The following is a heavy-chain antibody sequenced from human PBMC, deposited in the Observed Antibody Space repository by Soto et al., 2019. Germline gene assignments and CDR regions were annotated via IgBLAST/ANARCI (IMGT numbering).Heavy chain of an antibody. CDR3: AREWESIAARPLDY. Sequence: GGTPRPSCAASGFTFSSYSMNWVRQAPGKXLEWVSSXXSXXSXXXXXDXXXGRFTISRDNAKNSLYLQVNSLRAEDTAVYYCAREWESIAARPLDYWGQGTLVTASS. CDR2: XXSXXSXX. D-gene: IGHD6-6*01. J-gene: IGHJ4*02. CDR1: GFTFSSYS. V-gene: IGHV3-21*01.